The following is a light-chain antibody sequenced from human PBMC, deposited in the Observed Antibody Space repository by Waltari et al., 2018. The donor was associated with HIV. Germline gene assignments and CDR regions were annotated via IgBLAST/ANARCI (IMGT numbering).Light chain of an antibody. V-gene: IGLV1-47*01. CDR3: AAGDDSLSGRV. CDR2: RNN. J-gene: IGLJ3*02. Sequence: QSVLTQPPSASGTPGQRVTISCSGSSSNIGSNYVYWYQQLPGTAPNLLIYRNNPRPSGVPDRFSGSKSGTSASLAISGLRSEDEADYYCAAGDDSLSGRVFGGGTKLTVL. CDR1: SSNIGSNY.